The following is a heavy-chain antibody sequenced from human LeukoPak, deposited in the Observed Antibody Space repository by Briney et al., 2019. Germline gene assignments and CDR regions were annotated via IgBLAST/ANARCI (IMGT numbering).Heavy chain of an antibody. J-gene: IGHJ1*01. Sequence: ESGPTLVNPTQTLTLTCTFSGFSLSTSGVGVGWIRQPPGKALEWLAPIYWDDDKRYSPSLKSRLTITKDTSKNQVVLTMTNMGPVDTATYYCALWWDYFRFQHWGQGTLVTVSS. CDR1: GFSLSTSGVG. D-gene: IGHD2-8*02. V-gene: IGHV2-5*02. CDR2: IYWDDDK. CDR3: ALWWDYFRFQH.